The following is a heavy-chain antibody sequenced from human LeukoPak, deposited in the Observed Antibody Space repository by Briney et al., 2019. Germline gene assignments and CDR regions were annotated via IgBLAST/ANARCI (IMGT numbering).Heavy chain of an antibody. D-gene: IGHD6-19*01. CDR3: ARGAPIRVAVAATFDP. J-gene: IGHJ5*02. Sequence: ASVKVSCKTSGFTFTTYTMHWVRQAPGQRLEWMGWINAANGNTQYSQKFQGRVTVTRDTSASTAYMELSSLRSEDTAVYYCARGAPIRVAVAATFDPWGQGTLVTVPS. CDR2: INAANGNT. CDR1: GFTFTTYT. V-gene: IGHV1-3*01.